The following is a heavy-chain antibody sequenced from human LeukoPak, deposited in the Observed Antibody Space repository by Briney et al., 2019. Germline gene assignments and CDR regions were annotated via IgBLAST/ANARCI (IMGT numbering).Heavy chain of an antibody. V-gene: IGHV3-33*01. D-gene: IGHD6-13*01. CDR3: ARGRQQLGKNYYFDY. Sequence: PGGSLRLSCAASGFTFSSYGMHWVRQAPGKGLERVAVIWYDGSNKYYADSVKGRFTISRDNSKNTLYLQMNSLRAEDTAVYYCARGRQQLGKNYYFDYWGQGTLVTVSS. J-gene: IGHJ4*02. CDR2: IWYDGSNK. CDR1: GFTFSSYG.